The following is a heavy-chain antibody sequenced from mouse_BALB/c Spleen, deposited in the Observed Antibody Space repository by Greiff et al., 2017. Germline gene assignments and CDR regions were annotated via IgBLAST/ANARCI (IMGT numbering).Heavy chain of an antibody. CDR2: IRNKANGYTT. D-gene: IGHD4-1*01. CDR1: GFTFTDYY. J-gene: IGHJ2*01. CDR3: ARDKFPPGTGGY. Sequence: EVQLVESGGGLVQPGGSLRLSCATSGFTFTDYYMSWVRQPPGKALEWLGFIRNKANGYTTEYSASVKGRFTISRDNSQSILYLQMNTLRAEDSATYYCARDKFPPGTGGYWGQGTTLTVSS. V-gene: IGHV7-3*02.